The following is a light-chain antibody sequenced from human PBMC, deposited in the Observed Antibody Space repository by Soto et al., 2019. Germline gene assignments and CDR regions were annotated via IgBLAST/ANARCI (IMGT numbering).Light chain of an antibody. V-gene: IGLV2-14*01. Sequence: QSALIQPASVSGSPGQSITISCTGTSRDVGGSNYVSWYQHHPHRAPKLLIYEVSYRPSGVSSRFSGSKSGNTASLTISGLQAEDEADYDCCSFAGSNILIFGGGTKLTVL. CDR3: CSFAGSNILI. CDR2: EVS. J-gene: IGLJ2*01. CDR1: SRDVGGSNY.